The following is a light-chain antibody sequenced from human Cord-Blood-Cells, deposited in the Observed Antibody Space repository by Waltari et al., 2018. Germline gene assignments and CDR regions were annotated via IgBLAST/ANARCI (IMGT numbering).Light chain of an antibody. CDR3: CSYAGSSTWV. J-gene: IGLJ3*02. CDR1: SSDVGSYNL. CDR2: EGS. V-gene: IGLV2-23*01. Sequence: QSALTQPASVSGSPGQSITISCTGTSSDVGSYNLVSCYQQHPGKAPKPMIYEGSTPPSGVSNRFSGSKSGNTASLTISGLQAEDEADYYCCSYAGSSTWVFGGGTKLTVL.